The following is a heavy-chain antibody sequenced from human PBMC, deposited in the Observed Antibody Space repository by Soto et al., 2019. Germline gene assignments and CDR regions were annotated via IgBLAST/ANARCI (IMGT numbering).Heavy chain of an antibody. D-gene: IGHD2-2*01. CDR3: ARFCSTSCYDFDY. Sequence: GGSLRLSCAASGFTFSSYSMNWVRQAPGKWLEWVSSISSSSSYIYYADSVKGRFTISRDNAKNSLYLQMNSLRAEDTAVYYCARFCSTSCYDFDYWGQGXLVTVYS. CDR1: GFTFSSYS. CDR2: ISSSSSYI. J-gene: IGHJ4*02. V-gene: IGHV3-21*01.